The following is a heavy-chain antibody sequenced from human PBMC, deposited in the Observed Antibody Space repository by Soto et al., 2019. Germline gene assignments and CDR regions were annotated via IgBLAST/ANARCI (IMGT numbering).Heavy chain of an antibody. D-gene: IGHD5-12*01. CDR3: AKTYPRRSWLQGGADYFDY. V-gene: IGHV3-23*01. J-gene: IGHJ4*02. CDR1: GFTFSSYA. Sequence: GGSLRLSCAASGFTFSSYAMSWVRQAPGKGLEWVSAISGSGSSTYYADSVKGRFTISRDNSKNTLYLQMNSLRAEDTAVYYCAKTYPRRSWLQGGADYFDYWGQGTLVTVSS. CDR2: ISGSGSST.